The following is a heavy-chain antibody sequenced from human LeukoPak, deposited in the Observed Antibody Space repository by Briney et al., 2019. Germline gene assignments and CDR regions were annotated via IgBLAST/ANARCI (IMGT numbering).Heavy chain of an antibody. D-gene: IGHD6-13*01. CDR2: IYYSGST. CDR1: GGSISSYY. J-gene: IGHJ4*02. CDR3: ARGELAAAGPGDYFDY. Sequence: PSETLSLTCTVSGGSISSYYWSWIRQPPGKGLEWIGYIYYSGSTNYIPSLKSRVTISVDTSKNQFSLKLSSVTAADTAVYYCARGELAAAGPGDYFDYWGQGTLVTVSS. V-gene: IGHV4-59*01.